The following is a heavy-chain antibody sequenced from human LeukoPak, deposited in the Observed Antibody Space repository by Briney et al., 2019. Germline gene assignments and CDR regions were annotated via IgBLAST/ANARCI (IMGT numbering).Heavy chain of an antibody. CDR3: ASLGSGSLPFDY. CDR1: GYTFTSYA. V-gene: IGHV1-3*01. D-gene: IGHD3-10*01. CDR2: INAGNGNT. Sequence: ASVKVSCKASGYTFTSYAMHWVRQAPGQRLEWMGWINAGNGNTKYSQKFQGRVTITRDTSASTAYMELSSLRSEDTAVYYCASLGSGSLPFDYWGQGTLVTVSS. J-gene: IGHJ4*02.